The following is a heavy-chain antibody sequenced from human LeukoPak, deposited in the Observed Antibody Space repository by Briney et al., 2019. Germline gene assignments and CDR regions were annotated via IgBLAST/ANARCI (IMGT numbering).Heavy chain of an antibody. CDR1: GYTFTTYG. CDR3: ARDRAVVVAATDY. J-gene: IGHJ4*02. V-gene: IGHV1-18*01. Sequence: ASVKVSCKASGYTFTTYGISWVRQAPGQGLEWMGGISRYNGNTNYAEKLQGRVTMTTDTSTSTAYMELRSLRSDDTAVYYCARDRAVVVAATDYWGQGTLVTVSS. D-gene: IGHD2-15*01. CDR2: ISRYNGNT.